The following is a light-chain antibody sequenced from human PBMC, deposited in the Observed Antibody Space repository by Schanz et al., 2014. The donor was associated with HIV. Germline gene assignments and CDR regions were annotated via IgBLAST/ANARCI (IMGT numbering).Light chain of an antibody. CDR3: ATWVDSLNGWV. Sequence: QSVLTQPPSVSGAPGQWVTVSCSGGSSNIGAGYDVHSDQQLPGTAPKLLIYGDNNRPSGVPDRFSGSKSGTSASLAITGLQSEDEADYYCATWVDSLNGWVFGGGTKLTVL. CDR2: GDN. J-gene: IGLJ3*02. CDR1: SSNIGAGYD. V-gene: IGLV1-40*01.